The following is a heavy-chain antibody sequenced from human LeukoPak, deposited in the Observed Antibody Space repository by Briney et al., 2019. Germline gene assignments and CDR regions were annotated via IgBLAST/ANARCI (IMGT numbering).Heavy chain of an antibody. V-gene: IGHV4-34*01. Sequence: SETLALTRAVYGGPFSGYYWSWIRQPPGKGLEWIVEINHSGSTNYNPSLKSRVTKSVDTSKNQFSLKLSSVTAADTAVYYCASRDGYCSGGSCHNWFDRWGQGTLVTVSS. CDR2: INHSGST. D-gene: IGHD2-15*01. CDR3: ASRDGYCSGGSCHNWFDR. CDR1: GGPFSGYY. J-gene: IGHJ5*02.